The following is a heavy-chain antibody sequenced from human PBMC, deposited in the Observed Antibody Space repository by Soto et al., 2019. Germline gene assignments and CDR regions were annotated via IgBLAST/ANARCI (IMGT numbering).Heavy chain of an antibody. J-gene: IGHJ4*02. CDR3: ARGRYGDY. Sequence: QVHLVQSGDEVKKPGASVKVSCKGSGYIFTTYGITWVRQAPGQGLEWMGWLSAHNGNTNYAQKLQGRVTVTRDTSTSTAYLELRNLRSDDTAGYYCARGRYGDYWGQGALVTVSS. V-gene: IGHV1-18*01. CDR2: LSAHNGNT. CDR1: GYIFTTYG. D-gene: IGHD1-1*01.